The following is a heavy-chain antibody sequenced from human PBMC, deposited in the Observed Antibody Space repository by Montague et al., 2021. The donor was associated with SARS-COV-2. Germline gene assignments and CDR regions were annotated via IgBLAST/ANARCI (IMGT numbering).Heavy chain of an antibody. V-gene: IGHV4-59*01. J-gene: IGHJ4*02. CDR2: IYYSGRA. CDR3: ARSRENYNILTGYPYYFDY. D-gene: IGHD3-9*01. Sequence: SETLSLTCTVSGGSISRYYWNWIRQPPGKGLEWIAYIYYSGRANYNPSLKSRVTISVDTSKNQFSLKLSSVTAADTAVYYCARSRENYNILTGYPYYFDYWGQGTLVTVSS. CDR1: GGSISRYY.